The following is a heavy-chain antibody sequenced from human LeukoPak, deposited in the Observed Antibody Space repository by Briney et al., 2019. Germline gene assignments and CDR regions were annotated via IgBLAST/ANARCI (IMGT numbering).Heavy chain of an antibody. CDR2: IYSGGST. J-gene: IGHJ4*02. CDR1: GFTFSSYA. D-gene: IGHD2-2*01. V-gene: IGHV3-66*02. CDR3: ASQGVVPAAAEGY. Sequence: GGSLRLSCAASGFTFSSYAMSWVRQAPGKGLEWVSVIYSGGSTYYADSMKGRFTISRDNSKNTLYLQMNSLRAEDTAVYYCASQGVVPAAAEGYWGQGTLVTVSS.